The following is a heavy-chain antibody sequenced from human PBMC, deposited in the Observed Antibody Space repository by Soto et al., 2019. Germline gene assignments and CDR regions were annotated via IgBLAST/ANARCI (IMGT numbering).Heavy chain of an antibody. CDR3: ASWHEREHAYDV. D-gene: IGHD1-1*01. V-gene: IGHV3-53*01. CDR1: GLTVSGKKY. J-gene: IGHJ3*01. Sequence: DVQLVESGGGLIQPGESLRLSCAAFGLTVSGKKYVAWVRQAPGKRLEWGSAPYDVDGSFYADSVKGRFTTSSDSSKTTVYLQMNGLRPDDTAVYYCASWHEREHAYDVWGQGTTVTVSS. CDR2: PYDVDGS.